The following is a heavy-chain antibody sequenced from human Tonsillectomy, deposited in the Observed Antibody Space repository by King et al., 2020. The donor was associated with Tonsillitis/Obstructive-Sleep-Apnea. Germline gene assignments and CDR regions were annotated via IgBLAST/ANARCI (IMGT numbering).Heavy chain of an antibody. V-gene: IGHV3-72*01. CDR1: GFTLSAHY. CDR3: YRSLLGAPIGSFDS. J-gene: IGHJ4*02. Sequence: VQLVESGGGLIQPGGSLRLSCAASGFTLSAHYIDWVRQAPGKGLEWVGRTRNKANSYTTEYAASVKGRFTISRDDSKNSRYLQMNSLKTEDTAVYYCYRSLLGAPIGSFDSWGQGTLVTVSS. CDR2: TRNKANSYTT. D-gene: IGHD1-26*01.